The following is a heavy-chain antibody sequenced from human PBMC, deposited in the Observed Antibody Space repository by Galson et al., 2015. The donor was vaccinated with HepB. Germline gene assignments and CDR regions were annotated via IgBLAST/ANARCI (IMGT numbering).Heavy chain of an antibody. D-gene: IGHD3-3*01. CDR3: ARDRPVAFHDFWSGYLDC. CDR2: IRSDGTNK. V-gene: IGHV3-33*01. J-gene: IGHJ4*02. CDR1: GFNFKNYG. Sequence: SLRLSCAASGFNFKNYGMHWVRQAPGKGLEWVAGIRSDGTNKYYADSVKGRFTISRDNSKNTLYLQMNSLRAEDTAVYYCARDRPVAFHDFWSGYLDCWGQGTLVTVSS.